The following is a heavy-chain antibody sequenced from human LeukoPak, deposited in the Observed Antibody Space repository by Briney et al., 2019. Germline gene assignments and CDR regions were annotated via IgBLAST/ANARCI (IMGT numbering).Heavy chain of an antibody. D-gene: IGHD4-17*01. CDR1: SDSISSGDYY. CDR3: AREHKSYGDYPYYFDS. V-gene: IGHV4-30-4*01. CDR2: INKKGGT. J-gene: IGHJ4*02. Sequence: SETLSLTCTVSSDSISSGDYYWSWIRQPAGKGLEFIGYINKKGGTFYNPPLKSRVSISIDTSKNQFSLKLTSVTTADTAVYFCAREHKSYGDYPYYFDSWGQGTLVTVSS.